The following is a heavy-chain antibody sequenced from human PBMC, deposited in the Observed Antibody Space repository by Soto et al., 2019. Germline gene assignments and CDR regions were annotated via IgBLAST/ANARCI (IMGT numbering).Heavy chain of an antibody. D-gene: IGHD3-10*01. Sequence: QVQLQESGPGLVKPSQTLSLTCTVSGGFISSGGYYWSWIRQHPGKGLEWIGYIYYSGSTYYNPSLKSRVTISVDTAKNQFSLKLSSVTAADTAMYYCTRGAPGDYYGSGSYGYWGQGTLVTLSS. J-gene: IGHJ4*02. CDR2: IYYSGST. CDR3: TRGAPGDYYGSGSYGY. CDR1: GGFISSGGYY. V-gene: IGHV4-31*03.